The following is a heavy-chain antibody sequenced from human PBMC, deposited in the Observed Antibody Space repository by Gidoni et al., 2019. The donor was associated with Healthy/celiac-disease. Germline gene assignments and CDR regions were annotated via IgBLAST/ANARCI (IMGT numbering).Heavy chain of an antibody. CDR3: ARLSGYSYGSNFDY. J-gene: IGHJ4*02. Sequence: QLQLQESGPGLVKPSETLSLTCTVSGGSISSSSYYWGWIRKPPGRGLEWIGSIYYSGSTYYNPALKSRVTISVDTSKNQFSLKLSSVTAADTAVYYCARLSGYSYGSNFDYWGQGTLVTVSS. CDR2: IYYSGST. D-gene: IGHD5-18*01. V-gene: IGHV4-39*01. CDR1: GGSISSSSYY.